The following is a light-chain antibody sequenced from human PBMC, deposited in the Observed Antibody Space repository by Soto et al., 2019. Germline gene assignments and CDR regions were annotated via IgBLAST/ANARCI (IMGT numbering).Light chain of an antibody. CDR2: DAS. Sequence: DIQMTQSPSTLSASVGDRVTITCRASQSISRWLTWYQQKPGKAPKLLIYDASTLEGGVPSRFSGSGSGTEFTLTISRLQPENFAVYYCQQYGSSPPYTFGQGTKLEIK. V-gene: IGKV1-5*01. CDR1: QSISRW. J-gene: IGKJ2*01. CDR3: QQYGSSPPYT.